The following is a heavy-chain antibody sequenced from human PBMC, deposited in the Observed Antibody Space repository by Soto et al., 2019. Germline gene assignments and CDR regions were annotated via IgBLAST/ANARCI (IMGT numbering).Heavy chain of an antibody. V-gene: IGHV3-30-3*01. CDR2: ISYDGSNK. CDR3: ALYSSGFWDGAFDI. CDR1: GFTFSSYA. J-gene: IGHJ3*02. D-gene: IGHD6-19*01. Sequence: GGSLRLSCAASGFTFSSYAMHWVRQAPGKGLEWVAVISYDGSNKYYADSVKGRFTISRDNSKNTLYLQMNSLRAEDTAVYYCALYSSGFWDGAFDIWGQGTMVTVSS.